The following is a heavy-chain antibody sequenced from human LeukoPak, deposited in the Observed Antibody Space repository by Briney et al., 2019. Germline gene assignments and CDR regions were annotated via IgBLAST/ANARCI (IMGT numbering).Heavy chain of an antibody. V-gene: IGHV3-7*01. D-gene: IGHD6-19*01. CDR1: GFTFSSYW. CDR2: IKQDGSEK. Sequence: PGGSLRLSCAASGFTFSSYWMSWVRQAPGKGLEWVANIKQDGSEKYYVDSVKGRFTISRDNAKNSLYLQMNSLRAEDTAVYYCARDRSGWYEAFDYWGQGTLVTVSS. J-gene: IGHJ4*02. CDR3: ARDRSGWYEAFDY.